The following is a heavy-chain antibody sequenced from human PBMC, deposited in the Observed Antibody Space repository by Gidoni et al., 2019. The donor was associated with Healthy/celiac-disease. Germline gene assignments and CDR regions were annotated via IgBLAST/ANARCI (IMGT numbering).Heavy chain of an antibody. CDR1: GFTFDDYA. CDR2: ISWSSGSV. V-gene: IGHV3-9*01. CDR3: AKGNYYDSSGYRQAGYYYGMDV. J-gene: IGHJ6*02. D-gene: IGHD3-22*01. Sequence: EVQLVESGGGLVQPGRSLRLSCAASGFTFDDYAMHWVWQAPGKGLEWVSGISWSSGSVGDADTVKGRFTSSRDNAKNSLYLQMNSLRAEDTALYYCAKGNYYDSSGYRQAGYYYGMDVWGQGTTVTVSS.